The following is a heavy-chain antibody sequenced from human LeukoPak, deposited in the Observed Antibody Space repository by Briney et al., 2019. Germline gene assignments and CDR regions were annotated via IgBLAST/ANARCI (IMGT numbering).Heavy chain of an antibody. CDR3: TRGTSSGFDY. CDR1: GFIFSGSA. CDR2: VRSKANNHAT. D-gene: IGHD6-19*01. V-gene: IGHV3-73*01. J-gene: IGHJ4*02. Sequence: GGSLKLSCAAAGFIFSGSAMHWVRQASGKGLEWVGRVRSKANNHATTHAASLKGRFNISRDDSKNTIYLQMNSLKAEDTAVYYCTRGTSSGFDYWGRGTLVTVSS.